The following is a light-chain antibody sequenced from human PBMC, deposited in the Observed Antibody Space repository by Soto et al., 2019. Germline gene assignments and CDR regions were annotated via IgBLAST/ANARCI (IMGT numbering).Light chain of an antibody. CDR2: CAS. CDR3: QQNYSTPPLT. CDR1: QSVLYSSNNKNY. V-gene: IGKV4-1*01. Sequence: DIVMTQSPDSLAVSLGERATINCKSSQSVLYSSNNKNYLSWYQQKPGQPPKLLIYCASTRESGVPDRFSGSGSGTDFTLTISSLQAEDVAVYYCQQNYSTPPLTFGGGTKVEI. J-gene: IGKJ4*01.